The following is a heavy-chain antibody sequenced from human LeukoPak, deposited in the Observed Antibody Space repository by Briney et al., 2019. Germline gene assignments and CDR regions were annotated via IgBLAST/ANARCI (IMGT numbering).Heavy chain of an antibody. CDR1: GFNFDDYA. CDR2: ISWTGGSI. V-gene: IGHV3-9*01. Sequence: PGRSLRLSCAASGFNFDDYAMHWVRQTPGKGLEWVSGISWTGGSIGYADSVKGRFAISRDNARNSLYLQIHSLRADDTALYYCAKGVYASESYYRSYFDYWGQGTLVTVSS. J-gene: IGHJ4*02. D-gene: IGHD3-10*01. CDR3: AKGVYASESYYRSYFDY.